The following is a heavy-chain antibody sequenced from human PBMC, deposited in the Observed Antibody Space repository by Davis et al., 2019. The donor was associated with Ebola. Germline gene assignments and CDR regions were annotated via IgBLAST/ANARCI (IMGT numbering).Heavy chain of an antibody. CDR2: ISGTSSTI. Sequence: AGSLTLSCAASAFTSSRYNMNWVRQAPGKGLEWVLHISGTSSTIYYADSVRGRFTISRDNAKHSLYLQMNSLRDEDTAVYYCARDDWAREWFFDPWGQGILVTVAS. V-gene: IGHV3-48*02. CDR3: ARDDWAREWFFDP. D-gene: IGHD3-3*01. J-gene: IGHJ5*02. CDR1: AFTSSRYN.